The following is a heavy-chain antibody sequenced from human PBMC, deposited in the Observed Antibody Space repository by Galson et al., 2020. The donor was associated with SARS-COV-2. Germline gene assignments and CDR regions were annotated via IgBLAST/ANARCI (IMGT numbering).Heavy chain of an antibody. J-gene: IGHJ4*02. CDR3: ARAPYGNFDF. Sequence: ASVKVSCKASGFTFTSNGFSWVRQAPGQGLEWMGWISAYNGDTAYAQKFQGRLTVTTDTSTSTAYMELRSLRSDDTALYYCARAPYGNFDFWGQGTLVTVSS. V-gene: IGHV1-18*04. D-gene: IGHD3-10*01. CDR2: ISAYNGDT. CDR1: GFTFTSNG.